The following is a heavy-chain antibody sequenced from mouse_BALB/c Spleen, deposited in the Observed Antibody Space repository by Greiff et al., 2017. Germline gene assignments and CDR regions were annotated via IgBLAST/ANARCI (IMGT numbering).Heavy chain of an antibody. J-gene: IGHJ1*01. CDR3: TRSVGYWYFDV. V-gene: IGHV1S81*02. CDR2: INPSNGGT. CDR1: GYTFTSYY. Sequence: QVQLQQSGAELVKPGASVKLSCKASGYTFTSYYMYWVKQRPGQGLEWIGGINPSNGGTNFNEKFKSKATLTVDKSSSTAYMQLSSLTSEDSAVYYCTRSVGYWYFDVWGAGTTVTVSS. D-gene: IGHD1-1*02.